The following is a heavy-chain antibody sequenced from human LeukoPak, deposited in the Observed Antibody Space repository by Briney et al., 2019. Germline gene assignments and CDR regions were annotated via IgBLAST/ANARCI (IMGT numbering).Heavy chain of an antibody. J-gene: IGHJ4*02. CDR3: ASETYYYYY. CDR2: ISWNSGSI. V-gene: IGHV3-9*01. Sequence: LSLTCTVPDGSITNYAMHWVRQAPGKGLEWVSGISWNSGSIGYADSVKGRFTISRDNAKNSLYLQMNSLRAEDTALYYCASETYYYYYWGQGTLVTVSS. CDR1: DGSITNYA.